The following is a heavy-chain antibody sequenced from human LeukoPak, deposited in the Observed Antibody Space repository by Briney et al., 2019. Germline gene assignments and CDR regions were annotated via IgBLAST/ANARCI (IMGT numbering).Heavy chain of an antibody. CDR3: ARDLLYYYVSSGLNAFDI. D-gene: IGHD3-22*01. Sequence: GRSLRLSCAASGFTFSSYSMHWVRQAPGKGLGWVAVISYDGSNQYYADSVKGRFTISRDNSKNTLYLQMNSLRAEDTAVYYCARDLLYYYVSSGLNAFDIWGQGTMVTVSS. J-gene: IGHJ3*02. V-gene: IGHV3-30*03. CDR1: GFTFSSYS. CDR2: ISYDGSNQ.